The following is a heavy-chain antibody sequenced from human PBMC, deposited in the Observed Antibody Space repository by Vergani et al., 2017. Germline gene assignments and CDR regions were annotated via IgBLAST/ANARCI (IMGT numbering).Heavy chain of an antibody. CDR1: GYSFTNYW. V-gene: IGHV5-51*01. CDR2: IHPADSDT. Sequence: EVQLVQSGADVKKPGESLKISCQISGYSFTNYWIGWVRQMPGKGLEWMGIIHPADSDTRYSPSCQGQVTIPLDKSISTAYLQRSSLRASDSAMYYCARLYGRDSSGSKYFDYWGQGTLVTVSS. CDR3: ARLYGRDSSGSKYFDY. D-gene: IGHD3-22*01. J-gene: IGHJ4*02.